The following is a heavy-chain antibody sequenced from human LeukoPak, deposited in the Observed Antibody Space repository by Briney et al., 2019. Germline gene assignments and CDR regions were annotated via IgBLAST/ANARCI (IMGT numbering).Heavy chain of an antibody. Sequence: GGSLRLSCAASGFTFSSNWIHWVRQVPGKGLVWVSRISPDGTSTTYADSVKGRFTISRDNAKNTLYLQMNSLRAEDTAVYYCARSLRSSSWYPHDYWGQGTLVTVSS. D-gene: IGHD6-13*01. V-gene: IGHV3-74*01. CDR2: ISPDGTST. CDR3: ARSLRSSSWYPHDY. J-gene: IGHJ4*02. CDR1: GFTFSSNW.